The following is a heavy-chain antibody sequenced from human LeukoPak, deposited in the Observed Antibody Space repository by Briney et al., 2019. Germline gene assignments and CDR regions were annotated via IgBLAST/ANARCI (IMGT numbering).Heavy chain of an antibody. D-gene: IGHD4-17*01. CDR3: ARGVGTVTSRIQH. CDR2: ISYDGSNK. J-gene: IGHJ1*01. Sequence: GGSLRLSCAASGFTFSSYAMHWVRQAPGKGLEWVAVISYDGSNKYYADSVKGRFTISRDNSKNTLYLQMNSLRAENTAVYYCARGVGTVTSRIQHWGQGTLVTVSS. V-gene: IGHV3-30*04. CDR1: GFTFSSYA.